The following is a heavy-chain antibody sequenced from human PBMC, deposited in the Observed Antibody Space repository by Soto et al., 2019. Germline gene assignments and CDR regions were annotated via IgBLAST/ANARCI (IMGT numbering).Heavy chain of an antibody. V-gene: IGHV3-30*18. J-gene: IGHJ4*02. D-gene: IGHD6-6*01. CDR1: GFTFSISG. CDR2: LSYDRSQE. CDR3: AKSSTQAPHYFDS. Sequence: QVQLVESGGGVVQPGRSLRLSCKASGFTFSISGMQWVRQAPGKGLEWVTSLSYDRSQEYYADSVKGRFTISRDNSKSTLYPQMNSLRADDTAVYYCAKSSTQAPHYFDSWGQGTLVTVSS.